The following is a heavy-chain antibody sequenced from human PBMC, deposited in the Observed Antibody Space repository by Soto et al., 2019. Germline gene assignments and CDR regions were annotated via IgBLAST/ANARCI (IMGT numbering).Heavy chain of an antibody. CDR3: ARRLYYDSSGFEGGGMDV. Sequence: SETLSLTCTVSGGSISSYYWSWIRQPPGKGLEWIGSIYYSGSTYYNPSLKSRVTISVDTSKNQFSLKLSSVTAADTAVYYCARRLYYDSSGFEGGGMDVSGQGTTVTVSS. CDR1: GGSISSYY. CDR2: IYYSGST. V-gene: IGHV4-59*05. J-gene: IGHJ6*02. D-gene: IGHD3-22*01.